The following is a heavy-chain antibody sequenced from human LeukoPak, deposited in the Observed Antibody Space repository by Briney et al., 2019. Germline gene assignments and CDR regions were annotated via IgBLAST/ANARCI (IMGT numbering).Heavy chain of an antibody. Sequence: GGSLRLSCAASGFTVSSNYMSWVRQAPGKGLEWVSVIYSGGSTYYADSVKGRFTISRDNSKNTLHLQMNSLRAEDTAVYYCARDPPPGRNYFDYWGQGTLVTVSS. J-gene: IGHJ4*02. CDR2: IYSGGST. CDR3: ARDPPPGRNYFDY. CDR1: GFTVSSNY. V-gene: IGHV3-53*01.